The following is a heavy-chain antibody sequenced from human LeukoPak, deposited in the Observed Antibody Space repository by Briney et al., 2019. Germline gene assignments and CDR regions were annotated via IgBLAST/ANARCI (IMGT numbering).Heavy chain of an antibody. CDR2: MSPNSGNT. V-gene: IGHV1-8*01. Sequence: ASVKVSCKASGYTFTSYDINWVRQATGQGLEWMGWMSPNSGNTGYAQKFQGRVTMTRNTSISTAYMELSSLRSEDTAVYYCARGLGRATMVRGVIIGYWGQGTLVTVSS. J-gene: IGHJ4*02. CDR1: GYTFTSYD. CDR3: ARGLGRATMVRGVIIGY. D-gene: IGHD3-10*01.